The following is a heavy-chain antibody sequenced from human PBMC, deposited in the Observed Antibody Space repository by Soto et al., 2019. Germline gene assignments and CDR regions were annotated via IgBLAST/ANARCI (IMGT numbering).Heavy chain of an antibody. J-gene: IGHJ5*02. CDR1: GFTFSSYG. V-gene: IGHV3-30*18. Sequence: PGGSLRLSCAASGFTFSSYGMHWVRQAPGKGLEWVAVISYDGSNKYYADSVKGRFTISRDNSKNTLYLQMNSLRDEDTAVYYCAKDYCSGGSCYSMSNWFDPWGQGT. D-gene: IGHD2-15*01. CDR3: AKDYCSGGSCYSMSNWFDP. CDR2: ISYDGSNK.